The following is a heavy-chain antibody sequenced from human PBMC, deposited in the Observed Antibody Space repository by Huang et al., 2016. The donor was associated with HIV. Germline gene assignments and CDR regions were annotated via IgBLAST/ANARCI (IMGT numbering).Heavy chain of an antibody. CDR2: INHNGMF. Sequence: QVQLKQWGAGLLKPSETLSLTCAVYGGAFRGSSWTWIRQFPETGLEWIGDINHNGMFIYNPSLSARFTISTDTSKNHFSLHLTSVTAADTALYYCARGFNYYASDNLGVYYFDSWGLGTLVTVSP. CDR1: GGAFRGSS. J-gene: IGHJ4*02. CDR3: ARGFNYYASDNLGVYYFDS. V-gene: IGHV4-34*02. D-gene: IGHD3-10*01.